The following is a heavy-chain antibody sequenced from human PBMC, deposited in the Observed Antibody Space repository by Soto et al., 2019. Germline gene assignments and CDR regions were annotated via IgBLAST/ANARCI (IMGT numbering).Heavy chain of an antibody. CDR2: ISGGGGNT. J-gene: IGHJ4*02. V-gene: IGHV3-23*01. CDR1: GFPFSSYV. Sequence: PVGSLRLSCAASGFPFSSYVMSWVRQAPGKGLEWVSGISGGGGNTFYADYVKGRFTISRDNSKNTLLLQMNSLGAEDTAVYYCAKDSNKYSSSLRGRYFDYWGQGIGVTVSS. CDR3: AKDSNKYSSSLRGRYFDY. D-gene: IGHD4-4*01.